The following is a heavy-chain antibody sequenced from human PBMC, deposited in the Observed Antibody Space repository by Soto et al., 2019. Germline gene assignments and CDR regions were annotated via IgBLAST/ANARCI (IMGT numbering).Heavy chain of an antibody. CDR2: IYYTGNS. D-gene: IGHD2-15*01. CDR3: ARGGYCSGNSCPAYYYYYYGMDV. V-gene: IGHV4-61*03. J-gene: IGHJ6*02. Sequence: ETLSLTCTVSGGSVSSGSYYWSWIRQPPGKGLEWIGYIYYTGNSNYNPSLKNRVTMSVDTSKSHFSLKLSSVTAADTAVYYCARGGYCSGNSCPAYYYYYYGMDVWGQGTTVTVSS. CDR1: GGSVSSGSYY.